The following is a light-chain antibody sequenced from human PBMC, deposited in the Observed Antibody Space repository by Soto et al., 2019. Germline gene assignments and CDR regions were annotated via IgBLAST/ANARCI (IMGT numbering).Light chain of an antibody. Sequence: ETVMTQSPATLSVSPGERATLSCSARQSVYSSLAWYQQKPGQAPRLLIYGASTRATGIPARFSGSGSGTEFTLTISRLQSEDFAVYYCQQYNNWPPWTFGQGTKVDIK. J-gene: IGKJ1*01. CDR2: GAS. V-gene: IGKV3-15*01. CDR3: QQYNNWPPWT. CDR1: QSVYSS.